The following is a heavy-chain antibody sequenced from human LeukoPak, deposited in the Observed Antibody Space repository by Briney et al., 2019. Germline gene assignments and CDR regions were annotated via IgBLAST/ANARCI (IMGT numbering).Heavy chain of an antibody. CDR2: INTNTGNP. Sequence: GASVKVSCKASGYTFTSYAMNWVRQAPGQGLEWMGWINTNTGNPTYAQGFTGRFVFSLDTSVSTAYLQISSLKAEDTAVYYCARVENSGYYYFPIDYWGQGTLATVSS. CDR1: GYTFTSYA. V-gene: IGHV7-4-1*02. D-gene: IGHD3-22*01. CDR3: ARVENSGYYYFPIDY. J-gene: IGHJ4*02.